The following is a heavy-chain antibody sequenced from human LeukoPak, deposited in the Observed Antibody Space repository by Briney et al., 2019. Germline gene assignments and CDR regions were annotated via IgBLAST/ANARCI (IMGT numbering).Heavy chain of an antibody. D-gene: IGHD4-17*01. Sequence: GGSLRLSCAASGFAFSSYSMNWVRQAPGKGLEWVSYISSSSSTIYYADSVKGRFTISRDNAKNSLYLQMNSLRAEDTAVYYCARPYERGLRNVPLDYWGQGTLVTVSS. V-gene: IGHV3-48*01. CDR1: GFAFSSYS. CDR2: ISSSSSTI. J-gene: IGHJ4*02. CDR3: ARPYERGLRNVPLDY.